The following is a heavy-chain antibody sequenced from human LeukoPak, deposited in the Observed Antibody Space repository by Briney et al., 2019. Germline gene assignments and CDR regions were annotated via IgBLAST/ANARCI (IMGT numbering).Heavy chain of an antibody. Sequence: SETLSLTCTVSGYSISSGYYWGWIRQPPGKGLEWIGSIYHSGSTYYNPSLKSRVTISVDTSKNQFSLKLSSVTAADTAVYYCAAGSGYSSGWFDYWGQGTLVTVSS. V-gene: IGHV4-38-2*02. CDR1: GYSISSGYY. CDR3: AAGSGYSSGWFDY. CDR2: IYHSGST. J-gene: IGHJ4*02. D-gene: IGHD6-19*01.